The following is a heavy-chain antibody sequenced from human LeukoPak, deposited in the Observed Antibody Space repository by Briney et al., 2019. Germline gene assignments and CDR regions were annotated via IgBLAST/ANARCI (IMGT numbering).Heavy chain of an antibody. CDR1: GGSVTSAAYC. Sequence: SETLSLTCVVSGGSVTSAAYCWSWIRQPPGKGLEWIGYIYYTGSTYYNPSLRGRVAISLDRSKNQFSLNLTSLTAADTAVYYCARQGVTQAYYYYGMDVWGQGTTVTVSS. CDR2: IYYTGST. D-gene: IGHD3-16*01. J-gene: IGHJ6*02. CDR3: ARQGVTQAYYYYGMDV. V-gene: IGHV4-30-2*01.